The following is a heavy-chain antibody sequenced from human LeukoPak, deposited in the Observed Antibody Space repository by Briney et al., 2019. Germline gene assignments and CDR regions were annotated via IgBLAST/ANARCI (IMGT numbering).Heavy chain of an antibody. Sequence: SETLSLTCAVYGGSFSDYSWSWIRQPPGKGLEWIGEINHSGGTNHNPSLMSRVIMSVDTSKNQFSLKVSSVTAADTAVYYCARVLRGINSSSWQKDYYYYYYMDVWGKGTTVTVSS. V-gene: IGHV4-34*01. D-gene: IGHD6-13*01. J-gene: IGHJ6*03. CDR1: GGSFSDYS. CDR3: ARVLRGINSSSWQKDYYYYYYMDV. CDR2: INHSGGT.